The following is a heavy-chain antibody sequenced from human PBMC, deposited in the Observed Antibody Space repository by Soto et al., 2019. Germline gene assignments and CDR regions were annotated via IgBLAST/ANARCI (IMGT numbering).Heavy chain of an antibody. CDR1: EFSFSSYA. CDR2: ISATGTTT. D-gene: IGHD6-13*01. CDR3: ATYSSPFGY. Sequence: EVQLMESGGGLVQPGGSLRLSCAASEFSFSSYALIWVRQAPGKGLEWVSAISATGTTTYYADSVKGRFTISRDNSKRPLFLQMDSLSLEDTAVYYCATYSSPFGYWGQGTLVTVSS. V-gene: IGHV3-23*01. J-gene: IGHJ4*02.